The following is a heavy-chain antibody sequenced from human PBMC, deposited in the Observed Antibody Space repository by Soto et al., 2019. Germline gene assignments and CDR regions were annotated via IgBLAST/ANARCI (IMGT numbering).Heavy chain of an antibody. CDR1: GYTFTSYY. CDR3: ARRGTGGAARP. D-gene: IGHD6-6*01. Sequence: ASLKVFCKASGYTFTSYYMHWVRQAPGQGLEWMGIINPSGGSTSYAQKFQGRVTMTRDTSTSTVYMELSSLRSEDTAVYYCARRGTGGAARPWGQGTLVTVSS. V-gene: IGHV1-46*01. J-gene: IGHJ5*02. CDR2: INPSGGST.